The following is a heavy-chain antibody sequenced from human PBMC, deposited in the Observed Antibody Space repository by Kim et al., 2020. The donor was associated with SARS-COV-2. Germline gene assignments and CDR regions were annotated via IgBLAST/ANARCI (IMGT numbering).Heavy chain of an antibody. D-gene: IGHD3-16*01. CDR3: AAFVGMYP. Sequence: SETLSLRCTVSGDSISSGSYYWGWIRQPPGKGLEWIGSIFYSGSSYYNPSLKSRVTISLDTPKKEVSLKLTSVTAADTAVYYCAAFVGMYPWGQGTLVIV. J-gene: IGHJ5*02. CDR1: GDSISSGSYY. CDR2: IFYSGSS. V-gene: IGHV4-39*01.